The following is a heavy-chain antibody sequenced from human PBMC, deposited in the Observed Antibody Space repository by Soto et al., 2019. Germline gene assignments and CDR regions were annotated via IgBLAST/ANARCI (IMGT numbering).Heavy chain of an antibody. CDR2: ISGSGGST. CDR3: AKDRYCSGGSCPGDDAFDI. Sequence: GGSLRLSCASSGFTFSSYAMSLVRQAPGKGLEWVSAISGSGGSTYYADSVKGRFTISRDNSKNTLYLQMNSLRAEDTAVYYCAKDRYCSGGSCPGDDAFDIWGQGTMVTVSS. J-gene: IGHJ3*02. CDR1: GFTFSSYA. D-gene: IGHD2-15*01. V-gene: IGHV3-23*01.